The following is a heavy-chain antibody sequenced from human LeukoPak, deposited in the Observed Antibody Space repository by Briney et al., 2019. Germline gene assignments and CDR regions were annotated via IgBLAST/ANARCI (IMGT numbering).Heavy chain of an antibody. CDR1: GYSISSGYL. V-gene: IGHV4-38-2*02. CDR3: ARDYWGVGAAGGGYMDV. J-gene: IGHJ6*03. D-gene: IGHD1-26*01. CDR2: MYHSGST. Sequence: SETLSLTCTVSGYSISSGYLWGWVRQPPGKGLEWIGNMYHSGSTYYNSSLKSRVTISLDTSKNQFSLKLNSVTPEDTAVYYCARDYWGVGAAGGGYMDVWGKGTTVTVSS.